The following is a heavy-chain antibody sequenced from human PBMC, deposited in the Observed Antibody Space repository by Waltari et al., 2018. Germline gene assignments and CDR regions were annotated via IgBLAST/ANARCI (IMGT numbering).Heavy chain of an antibody. CDR2: MNPNSGST. J-gene: IGHJ6*02. V-gene: IGHV1-8*02. CDR1: GYTFTSYH. CDR3: ARAVQSGYYYYYGMDV. D-gene: IGHD3-10*01. Sequence: QVQLVQSGAEVKKPGAPVKVSCKASGYTFTSYHINWVRQATGLGLEGMGWMNPNSGSTGYAQKFQGRVTMTRNTTISTAYMELSSLRSEDAAVYYCARAVQSGYYYYYGMDVWGQGTTVTVSS.